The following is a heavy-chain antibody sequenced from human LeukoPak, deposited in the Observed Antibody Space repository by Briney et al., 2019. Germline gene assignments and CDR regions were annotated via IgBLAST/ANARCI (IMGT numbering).Heavy chain of an antibody. D-gene: IGHD1/OR15-1a*01. CDR3: ARRPTYNWNIDY. J-gene: IGHJ4*02. V-gene: IGHV3-7*01. Sequence: GGSLRLSCAASGFTFSNYWMSWVRQAPGKGLEWVANIKQDGSEKYYVDSVKGRFTISRNNAKNSLYLQMDSLRAEDTAMYYCARRPTYNWNIDYWGQGTLVTVSS. CDR1: GFTFSNYW. CDR2: IKQDGSEK.